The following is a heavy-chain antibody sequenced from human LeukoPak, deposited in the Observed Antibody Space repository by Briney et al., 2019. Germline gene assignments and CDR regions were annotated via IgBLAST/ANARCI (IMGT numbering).Heavy chain of an antibody. CDR3: AREVYGDYGGFDY. CDR2: ISYDGSNK. Sequence: GRSLRLSCAASGFTFSSYAMHWVRQAPGKGLEWVAVISYDGSNKYCADSVKGRFTISRDNSKNTLYLQMNSLRAEDTAVYYCAREVYGDYGGFDYWGQGTLVTVSS. J-gene: IGHJ4*02. D-gene: IGHD4-17*01. V-gene: IGHV3-30-3*01. CDR1: GFTFSSYA.